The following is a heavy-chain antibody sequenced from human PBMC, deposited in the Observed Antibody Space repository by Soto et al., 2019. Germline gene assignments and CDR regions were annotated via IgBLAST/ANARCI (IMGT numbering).Heavy chain of an antibody. CDR3: ARDRAYSGWYISTGKSYWYFDL. CDR2: ISSSSSYI. V-gene: IGHV3-21*01. Sequence: EVQLVESGGGLVKPGGSLRLSCAASGFTFSSYSMNWVRQAPGKGLEWVSSISSSSSYIYYADSVKGRFTISRDNAKNSLYLHMNSLRAEDTAVYYCARDRAYSGWYISTGKSYWYFDLWGRGTLVTVSS. D-gene: IGHD6-19*01. CDR1: GFTFSSYS. J-gene: IGHJ2*01.